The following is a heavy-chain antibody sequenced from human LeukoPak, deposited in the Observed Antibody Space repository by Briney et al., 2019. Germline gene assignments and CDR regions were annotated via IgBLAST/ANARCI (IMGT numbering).Heavy chain of an antibody. V-gene: IGHV3-23*01. D-gene: IGHD1-1*01. CDR2: ISGSAGST. CDR1: GFTFSNYA. J-gene: IGHJ4*02. Sequence: GGSLRLSCAASGFTFSNYAMSWVRQAPGKGLEWVSDISGSAGSTYYADCVKGRSAISRDNSKNTLYLQMNSMRAEDTAVYYCAKSLVVPGTGNYWGQGTLVTVSS. CDR3: AKSLVVPGTGNY.